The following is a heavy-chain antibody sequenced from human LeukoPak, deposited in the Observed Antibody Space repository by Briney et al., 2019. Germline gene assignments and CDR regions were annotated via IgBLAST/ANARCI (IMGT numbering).Heavy chain of an antibody. D-gene: IGHD3-22*01. CDR1: GFTVSSKY. CDR3: ARDCSASSSDYYPLGY. J-gene: IGHJ4*02. CDR2: IYSGGTT. V-gene: IGHV3-66*01. Sequence: GGSLRLSCAASGFTVSSKYMSWVRQAPGKGLEWVSVIYSGGTTYYADSVKGRFTISRDNSKNTLYLQMNSLRAEDTAVYYCARDCSASSSDYYPLGYWGQGTLVTVSS.